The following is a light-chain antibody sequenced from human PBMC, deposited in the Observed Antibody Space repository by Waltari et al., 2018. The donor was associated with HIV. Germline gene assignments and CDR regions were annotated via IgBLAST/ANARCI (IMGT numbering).Light chain of an antibody. CDR3: SFYGGSNILV. CDR1: SSALGVYNS. J-gene: IGLJ2*01. Sequence: QSALTQPPSASGSPGQSVTISCTGASSALGVYNSVSWYQQRPGNAPQVIISEVSKRSSGVPNRFSGSTSGNTASLTVSGLQADDEAEYFCSFYGGSNILVFGGGTKLTVL. V-gene: IGLV2-8*01. CDR2: EVS.